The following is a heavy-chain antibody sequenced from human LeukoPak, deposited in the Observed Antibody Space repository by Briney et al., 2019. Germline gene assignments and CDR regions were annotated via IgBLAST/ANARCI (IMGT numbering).Heavy chain of an antibody. Sequence: PGGSLRLSCAASGFTFSSYGMHWVRQAPGKGLEWVAFIRYDGSNKYYADSVKGRFTISRDNSKNTLYLQMNSLRAEDTAVYYCAKDECSGGSCYSWWFDPWGQGTLVIVSS. CDR3: AKDECSGGSCYSWWFDP. V-gene: IGHV3-30*02. CDR2: IRYDGSNK. J-gene: IGHJ5*02. D-gene: IGHD2-15*01. CDR1: GFTFSSYG.